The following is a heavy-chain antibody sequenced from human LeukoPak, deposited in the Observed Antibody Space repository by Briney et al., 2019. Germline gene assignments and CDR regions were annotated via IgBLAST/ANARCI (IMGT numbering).Heavy chain of an antibody. CDR1: GGSISSYY. CDR3: ASWVYGSGSYYQFDH. J-gene: IGHJ4*02. D-gene: IGHD3-10*01. Sequence: SETLSLTCTVSGGSISSYYWSWIRQPPGKGLEWIGYIYYSGSTNYNPSLKSRVTISVDTSKNQFSLKLSSVTAADTAVYYCASWVYGSGSYYQFDHWGQGTLVTVSS. CDR2: IYYSGST. V-gene: IGHV4-59*01.